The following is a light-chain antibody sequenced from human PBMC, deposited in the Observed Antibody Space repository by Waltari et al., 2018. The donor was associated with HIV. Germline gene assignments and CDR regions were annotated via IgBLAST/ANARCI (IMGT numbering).Light chain of an antibody. CDR2: EVT. Sequence: QSALTQPASVSGSPGQSITISCTGTFSDVGSYNLVSWYQTHPGEAPKIMIYEVTKRPSGVSSPFFGSKSANTASLTISGLQAEHEADYYCCSYAGSRIHVVFGGGTKLTVL. J-gene: IGLJ2*01. V-gene: IGLV2-23*02. CDR3: CSYAGSRIHVV. CDR1: FSDVGSYNL.